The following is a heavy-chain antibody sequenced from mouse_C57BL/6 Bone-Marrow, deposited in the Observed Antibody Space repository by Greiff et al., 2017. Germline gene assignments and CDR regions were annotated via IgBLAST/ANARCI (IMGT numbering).Heavy chain of an antibody. CDR2: IYPRDGST. D-gene: IGHD4-1*01. CDR1: GYTFTSYD. J-gene: IGHJ2*01. Sequence: QVQLQQSGPELVKPGASVKLSCKASGYTFTSYDINWVKQRPGQGLEWIGWIYPRDGSTKYNAQFKGKATLTVDTSSSTAYRELHSLTSEDSAVYVCARLSNWYYFDYWGQGTTLTVSS. V-gene: IGHV1-85*01. CDR3: ARLSNWYYFDY.